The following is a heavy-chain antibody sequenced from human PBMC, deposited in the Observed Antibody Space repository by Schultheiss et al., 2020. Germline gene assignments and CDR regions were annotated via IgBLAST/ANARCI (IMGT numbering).Heavy chain of an antibody. V-gene: IGHV3-7*01. CDR3: AKEGTWAQWYFDF. CDR2: IKQDGSEK. D-gene: IGHD6-19*01. CDR1: GFTVSSNY. Sequence: GGSLRLSCAASGFTVSSNYMSWVRQAPGKGLEWVANIKQDGSEKYYVDSVKGRFTISRDNAKNTLYLQMNSLRAEDTAVYYCAKEGTWAQWYFDFWGQGTLVTVS. J-gene: IGHJ4*02.